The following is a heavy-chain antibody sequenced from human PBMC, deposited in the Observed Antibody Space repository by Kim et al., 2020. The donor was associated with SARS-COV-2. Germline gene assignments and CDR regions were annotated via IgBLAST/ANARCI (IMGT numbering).Heavy chain of an antibody. CDR3: AKDFAYYDILPGYYSREKEYGTYCDGMDV. D-gene: IGHD3-9*01. Sequence: GGSLRLSCAASGFTFSSYGMHWVRQAPGKGLEWVAVISYDGSNKYYADSVKGRFTISRDNSKNTLYLQMNSLRAEDTAVYYCAKDFAYYDILPGYYSREKEYGTYCDGMDVWGQGTTVTVSS. V-gene: IGHV3-30*18. CDR2: ISYDGSNK. J-gene: IGHJ6*02. CDR1: GFTFSSYG.